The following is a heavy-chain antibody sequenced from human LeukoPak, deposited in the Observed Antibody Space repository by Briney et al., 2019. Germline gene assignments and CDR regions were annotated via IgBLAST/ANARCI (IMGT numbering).Heavy chain of an antibody. V-gene: IGHV3-23*01. CDR1: GFTFSSYA. Sequence: GGSLRLSCAAAGFTFSSYAMSWVRQAPGKGLEWVSAISGSGGSTYYADSVKGRFTISRDNSKNTLYLQMNSLRAEDTAVYYCEKQHEVIVAFALFDYWGQGTLVTVSS. CDR2: ISGSGGST. J-gene: IGHJ4*02. CDR3: EKQHEVIVAFALFDY. D-gene: IGHD5-12*01.